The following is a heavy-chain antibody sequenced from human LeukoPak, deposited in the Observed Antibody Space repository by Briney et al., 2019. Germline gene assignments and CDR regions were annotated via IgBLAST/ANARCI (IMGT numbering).Heavy chain of an antibody. J-gene: IGHJ4*02. V-gene: IGHV4-39*01. Sequence: SETLSLTCTVSAGSITSSRCYWGWIRQPPGKGLEWIGSIYYSGTTYYNPSLKSQVAISVDTSKNQFSLKLNSVTAADSAVYYCARHNPFFDSWGQGTLVTVSS. CDR3: ARHNPFFDS. CDR1: AGSITSSRCY. CDR2: IYYSGTT.